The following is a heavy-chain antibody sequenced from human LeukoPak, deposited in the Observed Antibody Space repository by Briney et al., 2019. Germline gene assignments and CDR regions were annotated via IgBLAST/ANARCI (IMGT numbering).Heavy chain of an antibody. J-gene: IGHJ4*02. V-gene: IGHV1-24*01. Sequence: GASAKVSCKVSGYTLTELSMHWVRQAPGKGLEWMGGFDPEDGETIYAQKFQGRVTMTEDTSTDTAYMELSSLRSEDTAVYYCATVSWSRFRGSYYSRTFEYWGQGTLVTVSS. CDR3: ATVSWSRFRGSYYSRTFEY. CDR2: FDPEDGET. CDR1: GYTLTELS. D-gene: IGHD1-26*01.